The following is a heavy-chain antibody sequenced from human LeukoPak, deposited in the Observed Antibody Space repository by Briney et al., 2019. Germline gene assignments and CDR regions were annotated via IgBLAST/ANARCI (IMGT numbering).Heavy chain of an antibody. CDR2: INPNSGGT. J-gene: IGHJ4*02. CDR1: GYTFTGYY. CDR3: ARGGPYYDSSRANDLNY. V-gene: IGHV1-2*02. D-gene: IGHD3-22*01. Sequence: ASVKVSCKASGYTFTGYYMHWVRQAPGQGLEWMGWINPNSGGTNYAQKFQGRVTMTRDTSISTAYMELSRLRSDDTAVYYCARGGPYYDSSRANDLNYWGQGTLVTVSS.